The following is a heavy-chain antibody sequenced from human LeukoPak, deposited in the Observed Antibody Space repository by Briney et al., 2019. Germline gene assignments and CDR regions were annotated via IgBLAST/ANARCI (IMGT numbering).Heavy chain of an antibody. CDR1: GFTFSGYW. J-gene: IGHJ4*02. Sequence: GGSLRLSCAASGFTFSGYWMHWVRQAPGKGLVWVSRIDSDGSRTTYAHSVKGRFTISRDNAKNTLWLQMNSLRAEDTAVYYCARTYGGFDYWGQGTVVTVSS. CDR2: IDSDGSRT. CDR3: ARTYGGFDY. V-gene: IGHV3-74*01. D-gene: IGHD4-23*01.